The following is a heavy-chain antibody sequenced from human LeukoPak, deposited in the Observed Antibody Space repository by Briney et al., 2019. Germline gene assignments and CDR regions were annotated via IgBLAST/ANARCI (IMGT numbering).Heavy chain of an antibody. Sequence: GGSLRLSCAVSGFSFTSYSMNWVRQAPGKGLEWVSYISSSSSTIYYADSVKGRFTISRDYARSSLYLQMNSLRAEDTAVYYCARDRAGDYYFDYWGQGTLVTVSS. CDR2: ISSSSSTI. CDR3: ARDRAGDYYFDY. D-gene: IGHD4-17*01. V-gene: IGHV3-48*01. J-gene: IGHJ4*02. CDR1: GFSFTSYS.